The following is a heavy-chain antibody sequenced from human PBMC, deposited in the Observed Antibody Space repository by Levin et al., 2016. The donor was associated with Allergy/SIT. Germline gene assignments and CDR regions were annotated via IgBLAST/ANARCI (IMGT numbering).Heavy chain of an antibody. CDR3: AKDEPVAWLQLDY. CDR2: ISGSGGST. V-gene: IGHV3-23*01. Sequence: VRQAPGKGLEWVSAISGSGGSTYYADSVKGRFTISRDNSKNTLYLQMNSLRAEDTAVYYCAKDEPVAWLQLDYWGQGTLVTVSS. D-gene: IGHD5-24*01. J-gene: IGHJ4*02.